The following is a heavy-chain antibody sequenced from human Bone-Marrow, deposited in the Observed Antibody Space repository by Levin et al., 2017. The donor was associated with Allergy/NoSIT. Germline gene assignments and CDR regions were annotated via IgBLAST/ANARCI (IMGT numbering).Heavy chain of an antibody. Sequence: PGGSLRLSCAASGFTFSNYGMDWVRQAPGKGLEWVAVISYDGSNQYYADSVRGRFTIARDTSKNTLFLQMDSLGAEDTAVYYCAKDYYDSRGNSGWYGSGYYYGMDVWGQGTTVIVSS. V-gene: IGHV3-30*18. D-gene: IGHD6-19*01. CDR1: GFTFSNYG. CDR3: AKDYYDSRGNSGWYGSGYYYGMDV. CDR2: ISYDGSNQ. J-gene: IGHJ6*02.